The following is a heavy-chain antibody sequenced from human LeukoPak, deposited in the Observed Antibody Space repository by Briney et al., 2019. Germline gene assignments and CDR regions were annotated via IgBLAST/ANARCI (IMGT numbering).Heavy chain of an antibody. J-gene: IGHJ4*02. CDR1: VGLISSYY. V-gene: IGHV4-59*13. Sequence: EPSETLSLTCTVCVGLISSYYWSWLRQPRGKGVEGFGYNYYSGSTNYNPSLKSRVTISVDTSKNQFSLKLSSVTAAAPAVYYCARLRPYYYGSGSYYNQYYFDYWGQGTLVTVSS. D-gene: IGHD3-10*01. CDR2: NYYSGST. CDR3: ARLRPYYYGSGSYYNQYYFDY.